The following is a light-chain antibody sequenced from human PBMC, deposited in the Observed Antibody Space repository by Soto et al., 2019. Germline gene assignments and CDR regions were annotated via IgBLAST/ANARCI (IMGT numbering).Light chain of an antibody. V-gene: IGKV1-33*01. CDR3: QQYDNPPT. CDR1: RPIGNY. J-gene: IGKJ5*01. CDR2: DAS. Sequence: DFQMTQSPSSLSASVGDRVTIPCQARRPIGNYLNWYQQKPGKAPKLLIYDASNLETGVPSRFSGSGSGTDFTFTISSLQPEDIAAYYCQQYDNPPTFGQGTRLEIK.